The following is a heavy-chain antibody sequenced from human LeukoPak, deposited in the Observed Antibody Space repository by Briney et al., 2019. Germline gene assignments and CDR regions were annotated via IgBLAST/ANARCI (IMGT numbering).Heavy chain of an antibody. Sequence: SETLSLTCTVSGGSISSSSYYWGWIRQPPGKGREWIGSIYYSGSTYYNPSLKSRVTISVDTSKNQFSLKLSSVTAADTAVYYCARRLGSPNTGIDYWGQGTLVTVSS. J-gene: IGHJ4*02. CDR2: IYYSGST. CDR3: ARRLGSPNTGIDY. CDR1: GGSISSSSYY. D-gene: IGHD2-8*02. V-gene: IGHV4-39*01.